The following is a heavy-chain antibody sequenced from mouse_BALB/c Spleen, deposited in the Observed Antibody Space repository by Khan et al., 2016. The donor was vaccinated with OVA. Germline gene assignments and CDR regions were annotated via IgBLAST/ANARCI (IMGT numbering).Heavy chain of an antibody. V-gene: IGHV1-4*01. CDR2: INPSNGYT. CDR3: VRDGAYHRNDGWFAY. J-gene: IGHJ3*01. Sequence: QVQLQQSGAELARPGASVKMSCKASGYTFTSYTIHWIKLRPGQGLEWIGYINPSNGYTNYNQKFKDKATLTADKSSTTAYMELSSLTYDDPALYNCVRDGAYHRNDGWFAYWGQGTLVTVSA. CDR1: GYTFTSYT. D-gene: IGHD2-14*01.